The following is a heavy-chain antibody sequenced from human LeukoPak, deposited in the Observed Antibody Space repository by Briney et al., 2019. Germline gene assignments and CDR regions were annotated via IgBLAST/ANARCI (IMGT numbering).Heavy chain of an antibody. CDR1: GYTFTSYA. CDR3: ARIGAGGRGAQSNYYYMDV. CDR2: INTNTGNP. Sequence: ASVTASCKASGYTFTSYAMNWVRQAPGKGLEWMGWINTNTGNPTYAQGFTGRFVFSLDTSVSTAYLQISSLKAEDTAVYYCARIGAGGRGAQSNYYYMDVWGKGTTVTVSS. J-gene: IGHJ6*03. D-gene: IGHD3-16*01. V-gene: IGHV7-4-1*02.